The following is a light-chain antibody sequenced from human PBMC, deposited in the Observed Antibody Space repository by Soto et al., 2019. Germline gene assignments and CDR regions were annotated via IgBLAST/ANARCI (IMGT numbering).Light chain of an antibody. Sequence: EIVMTQSPATLSVSPGERATLSCRASQSVSSYLVWYQQKPGQAPRLLVYDASTRDTGVPARFTGSGSGTEFTLTISSLQSEDFAVYYCQQYNNWPRTFGQGTKVDIK. CDR2: DAS. CDR1: QSVSSY. CDR3: QQYNNWPRT. J-gene: IGKJ1*01. V-gene: IGKV3-15*01.